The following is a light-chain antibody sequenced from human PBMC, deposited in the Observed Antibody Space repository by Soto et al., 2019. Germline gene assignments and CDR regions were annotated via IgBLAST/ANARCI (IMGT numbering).Light chain of an antibody. CDR3: CSYAGSPTP. Sequence: QSALTQPRSVSGSPGQSVTISCTGTSSDVGGYNYVSWYQQHPGKAPKLMIYDVSKRPSGVPDRFSGSKSGNTAYLTISGLKAEHEDDYYCCSYAGSPTPLGTGTKVTV. J-gene: IGLJ1*01. V-gene: IGLV2-11*01. CDR1: SSDVGGYNY. CDR2: DVS.